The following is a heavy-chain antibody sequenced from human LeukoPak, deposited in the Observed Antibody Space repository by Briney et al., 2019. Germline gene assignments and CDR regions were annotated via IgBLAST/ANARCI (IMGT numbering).Heavy chain of an antibody. CDR2: MNHSGST. J-gene: IGHJ5*02. Sequence: SETLSLTCAVYGGSFSGYYWSWIRQPPGKGLEWIGEMNHSGSTNYNPSHKSRVTISVDTSKKQFSLKLSSVTAADTAVYYCARKSLDNWVDPWGQGTLVTVSS. CDR3: ARKSLDNWVDP. V-gene: IGHV4-34*01. CDR1: GGSFSGYY.